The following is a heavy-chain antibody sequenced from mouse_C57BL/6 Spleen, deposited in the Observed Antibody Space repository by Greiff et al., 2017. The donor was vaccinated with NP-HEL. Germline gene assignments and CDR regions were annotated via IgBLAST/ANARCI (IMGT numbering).Heavy chain of an antibody. CDR1: GYSITSGYY. J-gene: IGHJ1*03. D-gene: IGHD1-1*01. Sequence: ESGPGLVKPSQSLSLTCSVTGYSITSGYYWNWIRQFPGNKLEWMGYISYDGSNNYNPSLKNRISITRDTSKNQFFLKLNSVTTEDTATYYCAREGTTVVSRYFDVWGTGTTVTVSS. V-gene: IGHV3-6*01. CDR2: ISYDGSN. CDR3: AREGTTVVSRYFDV.